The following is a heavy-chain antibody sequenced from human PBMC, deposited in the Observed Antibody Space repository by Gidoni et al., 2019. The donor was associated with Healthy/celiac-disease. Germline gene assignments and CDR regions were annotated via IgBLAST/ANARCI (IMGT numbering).Heavy chain of an antibody. V-gene: IGHV1-2*02. CDR1: GYTFTGYY. J-gene: IGHJ1*01. CDR2: INPNSGGT. D-gene: IGHD4-17*01. Sequence: QVQLVQSGAEVKKPGASVTVSCKASGYTFTGYYMHWVRQAPGQGLEWMGWINPNSGGTNYAQKFQGRVTMTRDTSISTAYMELSRLRSDDTAVYYCARTTVTTLLSEYFQHWGQGTLVTVSS. CDR3: ARTTVTTLLSEYFQH.